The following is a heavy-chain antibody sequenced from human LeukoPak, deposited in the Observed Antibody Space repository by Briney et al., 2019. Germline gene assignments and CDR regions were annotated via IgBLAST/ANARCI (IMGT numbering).Heavy chain of an antibody. CDR1: GGSFNSYG. V-gene: IGHV1-69*04. CDR2: IIPILDMS. D-gene: IGHD5-24*01. CDR3: ARDGGWLQTQNHYYYHGMDV. J-gene: IGHJ6*02. Sequence: ASGKLSCKASGGSFNSYGITWVRQAPGQGLEWMGRIIPILDMSNYAQKFQGRVTITADKSTRTAYMEVSSLRSEDTAMYYCARDGGWLQTQNHYYYHGMDVWGQGTTVTVSS.